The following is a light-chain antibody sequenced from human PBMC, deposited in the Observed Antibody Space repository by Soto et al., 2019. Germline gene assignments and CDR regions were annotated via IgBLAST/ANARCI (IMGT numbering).Light chain of an antibody. V-gene: IGKV1D-12*01. J-gene: IGKJ4*01. CDR3: QQANSFPLT. CDR2: AAY. Sequence: DIQMTQSPDSVSASVGDTITITCRASQPISSWVAWYQQKPGQAPKLLIYAAYTLQGGVPLRFSGSGSGTNFTLTINTLQPEDFATYYCQQANSFPLTFGGGTRVEVK. CDR1: QPISSW.